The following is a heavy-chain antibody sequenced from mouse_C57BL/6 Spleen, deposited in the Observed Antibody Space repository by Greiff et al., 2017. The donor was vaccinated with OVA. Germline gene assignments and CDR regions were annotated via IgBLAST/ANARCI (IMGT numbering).Heavy chain of an antibody. Sequence: EVKLMESGPGLVKPSQSLSLTCSVTGYSITSGYYWNWIRQFPGNKLEWMGYISYDGSNNYNPSLKNRISITRDTSKNQFFLKLNSVTTEDTATYYCARDPVYDGYLYFDYWGQGTTLTVSS. J-gene: IGHJ2*01. CDR1: GYSITSGYY. CDR3: ARDPVYDGYLYFDY. D-gene: IGHD2-3*01. V-gene: IGHV3-6*01. CDR2: ISYDGSN.